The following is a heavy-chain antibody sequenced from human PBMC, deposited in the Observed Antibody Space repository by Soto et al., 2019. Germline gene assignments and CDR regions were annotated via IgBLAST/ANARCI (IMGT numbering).Heavy chain of an antibody. V-gene: IGHV4-34*01. CDR1: GGSFSGYY. Sequence: SETLSLTCAVYGGSFSGYYWSWIRQPPGKGLEWIGEINHSGSTNYNPSLKSRVTISVDTSKNQFSLKLSSVTAADTAVYYCARYYYDSSGYYFTDAFDIWGQGTMVTVSS. J-gene: IGHJ3*02. D-gene: IGHD3-22*01. CDR3: ARYYYDSSGYYFTDAFDI. CDR2: INHSGST.